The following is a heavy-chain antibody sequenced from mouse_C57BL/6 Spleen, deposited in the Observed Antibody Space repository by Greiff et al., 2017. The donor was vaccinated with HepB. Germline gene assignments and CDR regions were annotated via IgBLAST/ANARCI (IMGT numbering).Heavy chain of an antibody. J-gene: IGHJ3*01. Sequence: QVQLKQPGTELVKPGASVKLSCKASGYTFTSYWMHWVKQRPGQGLEWIGNINPSNGGTNYNEKFKSKATLTVDKSSSTAYMQLSSLTSEDSAVYYCAPGDGYYVPFAYWGQGTLVTVSA. CDR3: APGDGYYVPFAY. V-gene: IGHV1-53*01. CDR2: INPSNGGT. CDR1: GYTFTSYW. D-gene: IGHD2-3*01.